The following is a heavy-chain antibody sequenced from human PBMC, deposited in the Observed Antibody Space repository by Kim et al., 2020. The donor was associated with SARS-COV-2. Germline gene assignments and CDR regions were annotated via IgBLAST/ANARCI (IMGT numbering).Heavy chain of an antibody. D-gene: IGHD5-18*01. CDR2: T. Sequence: TYDANVVKGRVTISRDNSKNTLYLERNYLRAEDTAIYYCAKNPGYTTTPESWGQGTLVTVSS. V-gene: IGHV3-23*01. J-gene: IGHJ5*02. CDR3: AKNPGYTTTPES.